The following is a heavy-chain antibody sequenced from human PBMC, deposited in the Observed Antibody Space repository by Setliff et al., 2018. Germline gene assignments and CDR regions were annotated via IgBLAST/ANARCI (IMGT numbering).Heavy chain of an antibody. Sequence: SETLSLTCSVSGDPIDSYYWSWVRQSAGRGLEWIGRIYGGGATNYNPSLKSRLTISVDASTNQFSLKLYSVTAADTAVYYCRFWSGYYKNDYWAQGTLVTVSS. V-gene: IGHV4-4*07. J-gene: IGHJ4*02. CDR3: RFWSGYYKNDY. CDR1: GDPIDSYY. CDR2: IYGGGAT. D-gene: IGHD3-3*01.